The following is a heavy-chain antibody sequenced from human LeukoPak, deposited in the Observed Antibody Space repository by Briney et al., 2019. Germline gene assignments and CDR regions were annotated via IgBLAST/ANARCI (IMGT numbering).Heavy chain of an antibody. CDR1: GFTFSSYG. Sequence: GGSLRLSCAASGFTFSSYGMEWVRQAPGKGLEWVAFIRYDGSNKYYADSVKGRFTISRDNSKNTLYLQMNSLRAEDTAVYYCAKDRVAARRPYYYMDVWGKGTTVTVSS. V-gene: IGHV3-30*02. CDR2: IRYDGSNK. J-gene: IGHJ6*03. D-gene: IGHD6-6*01. CDR3: AKDRVAARRPYYYMDV.